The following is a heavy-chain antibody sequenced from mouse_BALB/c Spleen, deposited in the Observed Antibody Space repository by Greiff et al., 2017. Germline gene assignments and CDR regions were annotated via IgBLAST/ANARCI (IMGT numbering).Heavy chain of an antibody. J-gene: IGHJ4*01. CDR1: GYTFTSYW. D-gene: IGHD4-1*01. V-gene: IGHV1-5*01. Sequence: VQLKQSGTVLARPGASVKMSCKASGYTFTSYWMHWVKQRPGQGLEWIGAIYPGNSDTSYNQKFKGKAKLTAVTSTSTAYMELSSLTNEDSAVYYCTRSQTGTYYYAMDYWGQGTSVTVSS. CDR2: IYPGNSDT. CDR3: TRSQTGTYYYAMDY.